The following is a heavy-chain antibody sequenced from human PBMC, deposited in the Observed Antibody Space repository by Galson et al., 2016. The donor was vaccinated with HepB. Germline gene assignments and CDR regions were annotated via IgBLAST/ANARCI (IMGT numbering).Heavy chain of an antibody. CDR2: ICHDGSKE. V-gene: IGHV3-33*01. CDR1: GFTFSNYG. D-gene: IGHD4-23*01. Sequence: SLRLSCAASGFTFSNYGIHWVRQAPGKGLEWVAVICHDGSKEKYADSVRGRLTISRDNSKNTLYLEMNSLRAEDTAVYYCARYGGNWGDFDYWGQGTLVTVSS. J-gene: IGHJ4*02. CDR3: ARYGGNWGDFDY.